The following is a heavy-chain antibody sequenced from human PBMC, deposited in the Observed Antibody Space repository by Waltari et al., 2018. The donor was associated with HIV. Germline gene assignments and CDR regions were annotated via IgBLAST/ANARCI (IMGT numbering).Heavy chain of an antibody. J-gene: IGHJ4*02. CDR3: AGGSAWLVNVLEI. CDR2: INVGTICS. CDR1: GINFNADA. D-gene: IGHD5-12*01. V-gene: IGHV1-3*01. Sequence: QVQLVQSGAEVKKPGASVKVSCRASGINFNADAVHWVRQAPGQGLEWLGSINVGTICSRYSQMFQGRLTFTRDTSETTIFMELRSLKSEDTAVYFCAGGSAWLVNVLEIWGQGTLVTVSS.